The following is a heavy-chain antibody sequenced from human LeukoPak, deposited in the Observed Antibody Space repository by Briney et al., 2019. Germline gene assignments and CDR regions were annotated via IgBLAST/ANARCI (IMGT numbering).Heavy chain of an antibody. CDR2: FSHRGGT. CDR1: GYSISSGYF. CDR3: VRANTLQGVDV. Sequence: PSETLSLTCAVSGYSISSGYFWGWIWQSPGEGLEWSGSFSHRGGTYYNPSLQSRVTISIDTSKNQFSLRLNSVTAADTAVYYCVRANTLQGVDVWGKGTTVTVSS. V-gene: IGHV4-38-2*01. J-gene: IGHJ6*04.